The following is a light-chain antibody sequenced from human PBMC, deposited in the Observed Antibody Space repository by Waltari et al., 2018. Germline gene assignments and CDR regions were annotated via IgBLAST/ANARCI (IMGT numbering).Light chain of an antibody. CDR3: LQSSQWPYA. V-gene: IGKV2-30*02. Sequence: DVVMTQSPLSLAVTLGQPASISCWSSQSLVQSDGSILLNLFHQKPGQSPRRLIYKVSNRGSGVPERFSGSGSGTDFTLKISRVEAEDVGIYYCLQSSQWPYAFGQGTKLEIK. J-gene: IGKJ2*01. CDR1: QSLVQSDGSIL. CDR2: KVS.